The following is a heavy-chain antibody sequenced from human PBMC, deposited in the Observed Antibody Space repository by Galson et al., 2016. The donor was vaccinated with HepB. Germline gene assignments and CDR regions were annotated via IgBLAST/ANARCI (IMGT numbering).Heavy chain of an antibody. J-gene: IGHJ4*01. Sequence: SVKVSCKASGGIFSRYAISWVRQAPGQGLEWMGGIIPFFGTSEYARKFEGRVTITADASTSTACMEFSSLTSADTAIYYCATGDWVYYFDNWGQGTLVTVSS. CDR2: IIPFFGTS. D-gene: IGHD3/OR15-3a*01. CDR1: GGIFSRYA. CDR3: ATGDWVYYFDN. V-gene: IGHV1-69*13.